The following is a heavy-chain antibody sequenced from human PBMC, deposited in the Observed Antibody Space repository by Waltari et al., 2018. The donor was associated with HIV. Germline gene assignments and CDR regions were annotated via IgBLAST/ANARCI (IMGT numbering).Heavy chain of an antibody. Sequence: QVQLVESGGGVVQHGGSLRLSCAASEFTFSSYGMHWVRQAPGKGLEWVAFIRHGGSNKDYADSVKGRFTITRSNPKNTLYLQMSSLRAEDTAMYYCAKELRFLSRYFGMDVWGQGTTVTVSS. CDR2: IRHGGSNK. CDR3: AKELRFLSRYFGMDV. J-gene: IGHJ6*02. D-gene: IGHD3-3*01. CDR1: EFTFSSYG. V-gene: IGHV3-30*02.